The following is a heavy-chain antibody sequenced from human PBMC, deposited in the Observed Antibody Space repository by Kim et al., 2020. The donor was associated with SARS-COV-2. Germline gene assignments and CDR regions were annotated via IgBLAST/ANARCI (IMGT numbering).Heavy chain of an antibody. J-gene: IGHJ4*02. D-gene: IGHD1-1*01. CDR3: AKSTKTRGRTTVFDY. Sequence: DAVKGRFTISRDNSKNTLYRQMNSLRAEDTAVYYSAKSTKTRGRTTVFDYWGQGTLVTVSS. V-gene: IGHV3-23*02.